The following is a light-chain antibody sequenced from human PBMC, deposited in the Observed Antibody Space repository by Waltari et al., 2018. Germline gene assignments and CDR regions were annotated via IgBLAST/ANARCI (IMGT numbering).Light chain of an antibody. J-gene: IGKJ1*01. Sequence: DIQMTQSPSSLSASVGDRVTVTCRASPSVDSWLAWSQQKPGEAPKVLIHRATSLQSGVPCRFSGSGSETEFTLTINSLQADDFGIYYCQQYKNYPWTFGQGTKVEIK. CDR1: PSVDSW. CDR2: RAT. CDR3: QQYKNYPWT. V-gene: IGKV1-5*03.